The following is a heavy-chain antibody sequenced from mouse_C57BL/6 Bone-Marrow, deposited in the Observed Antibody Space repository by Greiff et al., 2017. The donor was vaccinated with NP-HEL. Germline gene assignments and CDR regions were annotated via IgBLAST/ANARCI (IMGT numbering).Heavy chain of an antibody. CDR3: AREGYYGSLAMDY. D-gene: IGHD1-1*01. Sequence: QVQLQQPGAELVKPGASVKLSCKASGYTFTSYWMPWVKQRPGQGLEWIGEIDPSDSYTNYNQKFKGKATLTVDTSSSTAYMQLSSLTSEDSAFYYCAREGYYGSLAMDYWGQGTSVTVSS. CDR1: GYTFTSYW. V-gene: IGHV1-50*01. CDR2: IDPSDSYT. J-gene: IGHJ4*01.